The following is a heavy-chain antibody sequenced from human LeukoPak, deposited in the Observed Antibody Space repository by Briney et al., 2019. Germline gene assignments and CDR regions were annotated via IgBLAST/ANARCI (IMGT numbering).Heavy chain of an antibody. J-gene: IGHJ4*02. CDR3: ARGLAAVAAAGSYFDY. CDR1: GFTFSSYE. D-gene: IGHD6-13*01. CDR2: ISSSGSTI. Sequence: GGSLRLSCAASGFTFSSYEMNWVRQAPGKGLEWVSYISSSGSTIYYADSVKGRFTISRDNAKNSLYLQMNSLRAEDTAVYYCARGLAAVAAAGSYFDYWGQGTLVTVSS. V-gene: IGHV3-48*03.